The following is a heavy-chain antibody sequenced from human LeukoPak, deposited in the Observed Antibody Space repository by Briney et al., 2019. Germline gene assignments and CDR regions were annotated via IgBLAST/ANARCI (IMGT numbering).Heavy chain of an antibody. CDR3: ARGPKSEWLLNYFDY. CDR1: SFTFSAYV. D-gene: IGHD5-12*01. CDR2: ISSSSTYM. V-gene: IGHV3-21*06. Sequence: GGSLRLSCAASSFTFSAYVMHWVRQAPGRGREWVSSISSSSTYMSYADSVKGRFTVSRDNAENSLYLQMSGLRGEDTAAYYCARGPKSEWLLNYFDYWGQGALVAVSS. J-gene: IGHJ4*02.